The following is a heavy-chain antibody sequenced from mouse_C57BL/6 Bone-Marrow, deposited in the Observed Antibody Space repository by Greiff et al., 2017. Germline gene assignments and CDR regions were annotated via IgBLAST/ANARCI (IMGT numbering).Heavy chain of an antibody. CDR1: GFNIKDYY. V-gene: IGHV14-2*01. Sequence: EVKLMESGAELVKPGASVKLSCTASGFNIKDYYMHWVKQRTEQGLGWIGRIEPEDGETKYAPKFQGKATITADTSSNTAYLQLSSLTSEDTAVYYCARFEGSGSSYWYFDVWGTGTTVTVSS. CDR3: ARFEGSGSSYWYFDV. CDR2: IEPEDGET. D-gene: IGHD1-1*01. J-gene: IGHJ1*03.